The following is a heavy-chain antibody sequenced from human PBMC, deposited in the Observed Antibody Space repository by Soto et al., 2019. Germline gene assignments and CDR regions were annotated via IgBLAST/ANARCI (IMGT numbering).Heavy chain of an antibody. CDR1: GDSISSSW. Sequence: SETLSLTCTVSGDSISSSWWTWIRQPPGKGLEWIGHISHVGGTNYNPSLSSPVTISLDTSENQFSLRLRFVTGGGTAVYFCARGMINIGPRVIDCCGQGTLVSVSS. CDR3: ARGMINIGPRVIDC. D-gene: IGHD3-16*01. V-gene: IGHV4-59*01. CDR2: ISHVGGT. J-gene: IGHJ4*02.